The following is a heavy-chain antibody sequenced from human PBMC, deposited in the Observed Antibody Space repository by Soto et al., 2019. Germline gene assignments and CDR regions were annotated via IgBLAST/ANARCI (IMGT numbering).Heavy chain of an antibody. CDR3: VREGVTGGGDY. J-gene: IGHJ4*02. CDR1: GFTFTSYW. D-gene: IGHD2-8*02. Sequence: EVQLVESGGGPVQPGGSLRLSCAASGFTFTSYWRHWVRQAPGKGLVWVSRINKDGNYAQYADSVKGRFTISRDNAKNTVDLQMSSLRVEDTAVYHCVREGVTGGGDYWGQGTLVTVSS. V-gene: IGHV3-74*01. CDR2: INKDGNYA.